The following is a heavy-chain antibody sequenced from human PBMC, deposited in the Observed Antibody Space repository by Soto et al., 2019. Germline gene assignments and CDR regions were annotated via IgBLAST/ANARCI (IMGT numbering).Heavy chain of an antibody. J-gene: IGHJ4*02. Sequence: EVQLVESGGGLVQPGGSLRLSCAASGFTFSSNDMHWVRQATGKGLEWVSAIGTAGDTYYPGSVKGRFTISRENAKNSLYLQMNSLRAGDTAVYYCARFAVGQLYDYWGQGILVTVSS. D-gene: IGHD6-13*01. V-gene: IGHV3-13*04. CDR2: IGTAGDT. CDR1: GFTFSSND. CDR3: ARFAVGQLYDY.